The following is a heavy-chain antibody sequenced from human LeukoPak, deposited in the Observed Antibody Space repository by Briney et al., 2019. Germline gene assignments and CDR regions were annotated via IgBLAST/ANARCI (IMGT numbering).Heavy chain of an antibody. CDR1: GGSISTYY. CDR2: VFYSGST. J-gene: IGHJ5*02. D-gene: IGHD3-16*01. CDR3: ARNDKSYGYLNWFDP. Sequence: KPSETLSLTCTVSGGSISTYYWNWIRQPLGKGLEWIGSVFYSGSTNYNPSLKSRVTMSVDTARNQFSLTLTSVTAADTAVYYCARNDKSYGYLNWFDPWGRGNLVTVSS. V-gene: IGHV4-59*01.